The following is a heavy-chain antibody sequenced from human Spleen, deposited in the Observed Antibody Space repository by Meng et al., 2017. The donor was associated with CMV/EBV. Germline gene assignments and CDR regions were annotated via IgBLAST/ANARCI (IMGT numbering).Heavy chain of an antibody. CDR1: FTFRRSP. V-gene: IGHV3-30*04. D-gene: IGHD3-3*01. CDR2: IYRDGTNE. J-gene: IGHJ4*02. Sequence: FTFRRSPLSWVRQAPGKGLEWVTLIYRDGTNEYYADSVKGRFTISRDNSKSVLYLQMRSLRVEDTAVYYCARVGVDFLEWRENYYFDFWGQGSLVTVSS. CDR3: ARVGVDFLEWRENYYFDF.